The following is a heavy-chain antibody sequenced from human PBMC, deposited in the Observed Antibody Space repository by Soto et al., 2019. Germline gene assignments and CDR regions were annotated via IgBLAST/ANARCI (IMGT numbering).Heavy chain of an antibody. D-gene: IGHD2-15*01. CDR2: ISATTGNT. Sequence: GGSLRLSXAASGFNFSIYSMIWVRQAPGKGLEWVSGISATTGNTYYTNSVKGRFTISRDNFENTLFLQMNNLRAEDTALYYCAIDSDGGYWGQGTLVTVSS. V-gene: IGHV3-23*01. CDR3: AIDSDGGY. CDR1: GFNFSIYS. J-gene: IGHJ4*02.